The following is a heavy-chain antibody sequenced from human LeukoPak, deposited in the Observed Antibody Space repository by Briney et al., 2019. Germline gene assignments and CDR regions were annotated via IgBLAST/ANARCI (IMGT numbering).Heavy chain of an antibody. Sequence: SVKVSCKASGGTFSSYAISWVRQAPGQGLEWIGRIIPILGIANYAQKFQGRVTITADESTSTAYMELSSLRSEDTAVYYCARGASPYCSSTSCRSYYFDYWGQGTLVTVSS. CDR3: ARGASPYCSSTSCRSYYFDY. V-gene: IGHV1-69*04. CDR1: GGTFSSYA. J-gene: IGHJ4*02. CDR2: IIPILGIA. D-gene: IGHD2-2*01.